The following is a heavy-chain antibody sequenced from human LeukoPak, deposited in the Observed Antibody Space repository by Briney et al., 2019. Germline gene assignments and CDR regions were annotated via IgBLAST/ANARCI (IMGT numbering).Heavy chain of an antibody. CDR1: GGSISSYY. Sequence: SETLSLTCTVSGGSISSYYWSWIRQPPGKGLEWIGYIYYSGSTNYNPSLKSRVTISVDTSKNQFSLKLSPVTAADTAVYYCAGLYCSSTSCYYYYGMDVWGQGTPVTVSS. J-gene: IGHJ6*02. D-gene: IGHD2-2*01. CDR3: AGLYCSSTSCYYYYGMDV. CDR2: IYYSGST. V-gene: IGHV4-59*08.